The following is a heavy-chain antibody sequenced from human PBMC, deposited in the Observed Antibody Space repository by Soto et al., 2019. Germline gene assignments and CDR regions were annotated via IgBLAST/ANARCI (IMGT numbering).Heavy chain of an antibody. Sequence: VSVKVSCKASGYTFKTYVMYWVRQAPGQRLEWMGWINAGNDNTKYSQKFQGRVTTTRDTSGSTVYMELSSLSSEDTAVYYCARVGQNYYGMDVWGQGTTVTVS. CDR3: ARVGQNYYGMDV. CDR1: GYTFKTYV. J-gene: IGHJ6*02. V-gene: IGHV1-3*01. CDR2: INAGNDNT. D-gene: IGHD3-3*01.